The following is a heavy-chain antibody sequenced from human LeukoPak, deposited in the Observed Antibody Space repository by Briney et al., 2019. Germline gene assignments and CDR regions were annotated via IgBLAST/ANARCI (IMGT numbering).Heavy chain of an antibody. CDR3: ARMGGYSGYATH. Sequence: PSETLSLTCTVSGGSISSYYGSWIRQPPGKGLEWIGYILYSGTTNSNPSLKSRVNISLDTSNNQISLKLTSVTAADTAVYFCARMGGYSGYATHWGQGILVTVSS. CDR1: GGSISSYY. J-gene: IGHJ4*02. CDR2: ILYSGTT. V-gene: IGHV4-59*08. D-gene: IGHD5-12*01.